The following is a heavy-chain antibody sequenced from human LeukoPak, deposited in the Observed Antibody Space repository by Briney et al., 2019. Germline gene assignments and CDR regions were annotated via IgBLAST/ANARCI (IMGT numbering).Heavy chain of an antibody. D-gene: IGHD3-10*01. Sequence: ASVKVSCKASGYTFTSYDINWVRQATGQGLEWMGWVNPNSGNTGYAQKFQGRVTMTRNTSTSTAYMELSSLRSEDTAVYYCARGRLLWFGELSRYYYYGMDVWGQGTTVTVSS. J-gene: IGHJ6*02. CDR1: GYTFTSYD. CDR3: ARGRLLWFGELSRYYYYGMDV. CDR2: VNPNSGNT. V-gene: IGHV1-8*01.